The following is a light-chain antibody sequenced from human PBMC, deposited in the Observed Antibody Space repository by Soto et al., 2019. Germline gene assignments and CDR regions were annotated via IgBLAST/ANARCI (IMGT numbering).Light chain of an antibody. J-gene: IGKJ1*01. CDR1: QSVSSY. V-gene: IGKV3-11*01. CDR3: QHRSNRPLWT. Sequence: EIVLTQSPGTLSLSPGERATLSCRASQSVSSYLAWYQHKPGQAPRLLIYDASNRATGIPARFSGSGSGTDFTLSISSLEPEDFAINYCQHRSNRPLWTFGQGTKVE. CDR2: DAS.